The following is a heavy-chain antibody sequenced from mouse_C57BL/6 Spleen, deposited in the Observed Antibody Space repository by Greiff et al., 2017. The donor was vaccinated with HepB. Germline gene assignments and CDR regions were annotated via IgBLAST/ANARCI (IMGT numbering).Heavy chain of an antibody. CDR1: GYTFTDYY. J-gene: IGHJ2*01. CDR3: ARDSSGYVGGGDY. Sequence: EVQLQQSGPELVKPGASVKISCKASGYTFTDYYMNWVKQSHGKSLEWIGDINPNNGGTSYNQKFKGKATLTVDKSSSTAYMELRSLTSEDSAVYYCARDSSGYVGGGDYWGQGTTLTVSS. D-gene: IGHD3-2*02. V-gene: IGHV1-26*01. CDR2: INPNNGGT.